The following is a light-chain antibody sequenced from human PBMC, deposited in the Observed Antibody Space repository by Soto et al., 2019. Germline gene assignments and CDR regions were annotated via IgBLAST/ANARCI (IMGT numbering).Light chain of an antibody. CDR1: NSDVGGYNY. J-gene: IGLJ3*02. V-gene: IGLV2-8*01. CDR3: SSYAGGNDVV. CDR2: EVT. Sequence: QSALAQPPSASGSPGQSVTISCTGTNSDVGGYNYVSWYQQHPGKAPKLIIYEVTKRPSGVPGRFSGSKSGNTASLTVSGLQAEDEADYYCSSYAGGNDVVFGGGTKLTVL.